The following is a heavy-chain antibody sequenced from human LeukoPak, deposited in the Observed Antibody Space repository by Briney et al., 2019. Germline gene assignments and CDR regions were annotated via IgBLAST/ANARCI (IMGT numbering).Heavy chain of an antibody. J-gene: IGHJ4*02. V-gene: IGHV1-2*03. CDR3: ARDLVSGGNPEGIGY. Sequence: LAASVKVSCKASGYTFTGYYMHWVRLAPGQGLEWMGWINPNSGGTNYAQKFQGRVTMTRDTSISTAYMELSRLRSDDTAVYYCARDLVSGGNPEGIGYWGQGTLVTVSS. CDR1: GYTFTGYY. D-gene: IGHD4-23*01. CDR2: INPNSGGT.